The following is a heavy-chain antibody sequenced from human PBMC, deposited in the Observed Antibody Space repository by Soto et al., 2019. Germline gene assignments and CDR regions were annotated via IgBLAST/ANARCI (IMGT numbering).Heavy chain of an antibody. CDR3: ARRYGYSFDY. V-gene: IGHV4-39*07. Sequence: SETLSLTCTVSGGSISSSIYYWGWIRQPPGKGLEWIGSIYYSGSTYYNPSLKSRVTISVDTSKNQFSLKLSSVTAADTAVYYCARRYGYSFDYWGQGTLVTVSS. D-gene: IGHD5-18*01. CDR2: IYYSGST. J-gene: IGHJ4*02. CDR1: GGSISSSIYY.